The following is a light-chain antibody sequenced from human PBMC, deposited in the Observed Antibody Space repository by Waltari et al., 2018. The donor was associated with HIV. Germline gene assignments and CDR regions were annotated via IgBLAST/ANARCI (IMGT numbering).Light chain of an antibody. CDR1: RSDVGGYSY. J-gene: IGLJ2*01. Sequence: QSALPQPASVSGSPGQSITISCTGTRSDVGGYSYVSWYQHHPGKAPKLMIFDVSNRPSGVSDRFSGSKSGNTASLTISGLQVEDEADYYCSSYTSTTTLEVFGGGTKLTVL. CDR3: SSYTSTTTLEV. V-gene: IGLV2-14*03. CDR2: DVS.